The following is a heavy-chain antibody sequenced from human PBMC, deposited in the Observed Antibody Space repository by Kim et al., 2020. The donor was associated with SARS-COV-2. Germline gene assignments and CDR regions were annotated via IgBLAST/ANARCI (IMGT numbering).Heavy chain of an antibody. V-gene: IGHV3-30*18. D-gene: IGHD4-17*01. J-gene: IGHJ4*02. CDR2: ISYDGSNK. CDR3: AKDLGYDYGDYVVGY. Sequence: GGSLRLSCAASGFTFSSYGMHWVRQAPGKGLEWVAVISYDGSNKYYADSVKGRFTISRDNSKNTLYLQMNSLRAEDTAVYYCAKDLGYDYGDYVVGYGGQGTLVTVSS. CDR1: GFTFSSYG.